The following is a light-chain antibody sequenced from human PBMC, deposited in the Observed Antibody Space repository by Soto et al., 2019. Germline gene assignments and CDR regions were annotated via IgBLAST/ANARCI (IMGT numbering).Light chain of an antibody. CDR2: KAS. J-gene: IGKJ1*01. CDR3: QHYNSYSEA. Sequence: DIQMTQSPSTLSGSVGDRVTITCRASQTISSWLARYQQKPGKAPKLLIYKASTLKRGVPSRFSGSGSGTEFPLTISSLQPDDFATYYCQHYNSYSEAFGQGTKVELK. CDR1: QTISSW. V-gene: IGKV1-5*03.